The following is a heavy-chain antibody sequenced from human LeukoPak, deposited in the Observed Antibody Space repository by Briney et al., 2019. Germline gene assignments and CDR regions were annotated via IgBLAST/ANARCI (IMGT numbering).Heavy chain of an antibody. V-gene: IGHV3-23*01. CDR3: AKGGSYAPLDS. D-gene: IGHD1-26*01. CDR1: GFTFRSYA. CDR2: INNGGDDT. Sequence: GGSLRLSCAASGFTFRSYAMTWVRQAPGKGLEWVSAINNGGDDTIYTDSVRGRFTISRGNSKNTLYLQMNSLRADDTAVYFCAKGGSYAPLDSWGQGTLVTVSS. J-gene: IGHJ4*02.